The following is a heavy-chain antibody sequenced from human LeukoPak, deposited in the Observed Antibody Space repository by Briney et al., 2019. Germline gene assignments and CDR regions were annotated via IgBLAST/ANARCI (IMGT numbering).Heavy chain of an antibody. CDR3: ARGDVGATTSYYYFYMDV. CDR2: INHSGST. Sequence: SETLSLTCAVYGGPFSAYYWSWIRQPPGKGLEWIGEINHSGSTNYNPSLKSRVTMSVDTYKNQFSLKLSSVTAADTAVYFCARGDVGATTSYYYFYMDVWAKGTTVTVSS. D-gene: IGHD1-26*01. V-gene: IGHV4-34*01. CDR1: GGPFSAYY. J-gene: IGHJ6*03.